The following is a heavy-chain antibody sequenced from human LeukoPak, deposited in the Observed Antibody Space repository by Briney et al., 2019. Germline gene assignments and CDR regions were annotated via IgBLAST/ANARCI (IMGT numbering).Heavy chain of an antibody. V-gene: IGHV4-59*01. CDR2: VHYSGTT. CDR3: ATGYGDFRVEGRYFYS. CDR1: DGFITNYY. J-gene: IGHJ4*02. D-gene: IGHD4-17*01. Sequence: SETLFLTCTVSDGFITNYYWSWVRQPPGKGLEFIGYVHYSGTTNYNPSLRSRVTISIDTSKKHFFLKLNSVTAADTAVYYCATGYGDFRVEGRYFYSWGQGTLVTVSS.